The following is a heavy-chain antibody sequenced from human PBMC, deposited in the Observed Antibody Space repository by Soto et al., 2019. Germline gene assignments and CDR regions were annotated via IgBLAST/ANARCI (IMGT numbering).Heavy chain of an antibody. J-gene: IGHJ4*02. Sequence: QVQLQESGPGLVKPSETLSLTCTVPGGPISGFYWSWIRQPPGKGLEWIGYVYYSGSTNYNPTLKSRGTISVDTSKNQFALELTSVTAADTAVYYRARGRQWLDDWGQGTLVTVSS. D-gene: IGHD6-19*01. CDR1: GGPISGFY. V-gene: IGHV4-59*01. CDR2: VYYSGST. CDR3: ARGRQWLDD.